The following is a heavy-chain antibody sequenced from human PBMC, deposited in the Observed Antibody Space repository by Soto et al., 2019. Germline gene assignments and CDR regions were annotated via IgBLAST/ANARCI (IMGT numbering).Heavy chain of an antibody. V-gene: IGHV1-18*01. J-gene: IGHJ4*02. D-gene: IGHD3-16*01. CDR1: GFTYTIYG. CDR3: ARNGGSASPLGY. Sequence: GASVKVSCKTSGFTYTIYGITWVRQAPGQGLEWMGWISAGSGSTDYAQKFQGRVTLTTDTSTTTAYMELRSLTSDDTAVYYCARNGGSASPLGYWAQGTLVTVSS. CDR2: ISAGSGST.